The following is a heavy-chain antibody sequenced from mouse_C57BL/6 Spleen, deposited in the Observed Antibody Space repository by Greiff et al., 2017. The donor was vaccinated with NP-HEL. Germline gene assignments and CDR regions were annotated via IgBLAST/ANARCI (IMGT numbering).Heavy chain of an antibody. J-gene: IGHJ3*01. V-gene: IGHV1-53*01. D-gene: IGHD2-1*01. CDR2: INPSNGGT. CDR3: ARFGNYVSPFAY. CDR1: GYTFTSYW. Sequence: QVQLQQPGTELVKPGASVKLSCKASGYTFTSYWMHWVKPRPGQGLEWIGNINPSNGGTNYNEKFKSKATLTVDKSSSTAYMQLSSLTSEDSAVYYCARFGNYVSPFAYWGQGTLVTVSA.